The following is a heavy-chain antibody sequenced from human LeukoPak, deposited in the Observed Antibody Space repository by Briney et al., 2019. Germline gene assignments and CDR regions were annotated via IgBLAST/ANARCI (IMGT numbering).Heavy chain of an antibody. CDR3: ARDLGMEDCSGGSCFLDYYYGMDV. CDR1: GFTFSSYG. V-gene: IGHV3-33*01. J-gene: IGHJ6*02. Sequence: GGSLRLSCAASGFTFSSYGMHWVRQAPGKGLEWVAVIWYDGSNKYYADSVTGRFTISRDNSKNTLYLQMNSLRAEDTAVYYCARDLGMEDCSGGSCFLDYYYGMDVWGQGTTVTVSS. CDR2: IWYDGSNK. D-gene: IGHD2-15*01.